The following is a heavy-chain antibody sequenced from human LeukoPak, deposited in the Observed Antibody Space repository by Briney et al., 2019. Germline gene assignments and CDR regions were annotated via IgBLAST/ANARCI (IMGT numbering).Heavy chain of an antibody. J-gene: IGHJ6*02. CDR2: MNPNNGGT. CDR3: ARGAIFGVTPRGYGMDV. CDR1: GYTFTIYD. D-gene: IGHD3-3*01. V-gene: IGHV1-8*01. Sequence: AASVKVSCKASGYTFTIYDINWVRQAPGQGLEWVGWMNPNNGGTVYAQKFQGRVTMTRDTSTGTLYMELNSLKSEDTAVYYCARGAIFGVTPRGYGMDVWGQGTTVTISS.